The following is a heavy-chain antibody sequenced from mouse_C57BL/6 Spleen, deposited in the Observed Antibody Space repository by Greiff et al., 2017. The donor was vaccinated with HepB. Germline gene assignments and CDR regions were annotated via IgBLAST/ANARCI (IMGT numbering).Heavy chain of an antibody. Sequence: QVQLQHPGAELVKPGASVKVSCKASGYTFTSYWMHWVKQRPGQGLEWIGRIHPSDSDTNYNQKFKGKATLTVDKSSSTAYMQLSSLTSEDSAVYYCAILTLPYYYGSSYDAMDYWGQGTSVTVSS. J-gene: IGHJ4*01. V-gene: IGHV1-74*01. D-gene: IGHD1-1*01. CDR1: GYTFTSYW. CDR2: IHPSDSDT. CDR3: AILTLPYYYGSSYDAMDY.